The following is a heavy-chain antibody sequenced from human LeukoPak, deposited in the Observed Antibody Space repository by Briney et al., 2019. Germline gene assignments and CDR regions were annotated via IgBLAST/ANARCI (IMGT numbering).Heavy chain of an antibody. J-gene: IGHJ4*02. Sequence: GGSLRLSCAASGFTFSNYWMHWVRQAPGKGLQWVANIKQNGSETYYVDAVRGRFTISRDNVKNSLYLQMNSLRVEDTAMYYCVGGLIAASGNWGRGTLVTVSS. D-gene: IGHD6-6*01. V-gene: IGHV3-7*03. CDR2: IKQNGSET. CDR1: GFTFSNYW. CDR3: VGGLIAASGN.